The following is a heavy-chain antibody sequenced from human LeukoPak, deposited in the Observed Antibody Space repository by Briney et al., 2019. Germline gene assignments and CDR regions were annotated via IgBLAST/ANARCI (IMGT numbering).Heavy chain of an antibody. V-gene: IGHV3-23*01. CDR1: GFTFSSYA. CDR3: ARPYYGSGVEGFDI. J-gene: IGHJ3*02. D-gene: IGHD3-10*01. CDR2: ISGSGDDT. Sequence: PGGSLRLSCAASGFTFSSYAMSWVRQAPGKGLEWVSAISGSGDDTYYADSVKGRFTVSRDNAKNSLYLQMNSLRDEDTAVYYCARPYYGSGVEGFDIWGQGTMVTVSS.